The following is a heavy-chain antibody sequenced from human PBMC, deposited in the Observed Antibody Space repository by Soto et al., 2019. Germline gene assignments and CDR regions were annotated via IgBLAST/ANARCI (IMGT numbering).Heavy chain of an antibody. V-gene: IGHV1-69*01. J-gene: IGHJ4*02. D-gene: IGHD3-22*01. CDR2: IIPIFGTA. CDR1: GGTFSSYA. Sequence: QVQLVQSGAEVKKPGSSVKVSCKASGGTFSSYAISWVRQAPGQGLEWMGGIIPIFGTANYAQKFQGRVTITADESTSTAYMELSSLRSKDTAVYYCASDSSGYSGSRGNLDYWGQGTLVTVSS. CDR3: ASDSSGYSGSRGNLDY.